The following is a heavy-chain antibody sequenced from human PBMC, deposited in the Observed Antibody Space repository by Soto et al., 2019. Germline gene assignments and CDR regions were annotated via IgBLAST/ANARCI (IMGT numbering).Heavy chain of an antibody. Sequence: PSETLSLTCTVSGGSISSDNYYWSWIRQHPGKGLEWIGYIYYSGSTYYNPSLKSRVSISVDTSKNQFSLKLSSVTAADTAVYYCARATYYYDSGGYYPFDYWGQGTLVTVSS. J-gene: IGHJ4*02. D-gene: IGHD3-22*01. CDR3: ARATYYYDSGGYYPFDY. CDR2: IYYSGST. V-gene: IGHV4-31*03. CDR1: GGSISSDNYY.